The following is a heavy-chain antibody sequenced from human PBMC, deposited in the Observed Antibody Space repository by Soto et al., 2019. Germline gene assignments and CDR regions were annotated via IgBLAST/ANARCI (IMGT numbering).Heavy chain of an antibody. J-gene: IGHJ5*02. D-gene: IGHD6-6*01. CDR2: IYHSGST. CDR1: GGSISSGDYY. V-gene: IGHV4-30-4*01. CDR3: ARERPDGARLDP. Sequence: SETLSLTCTVSGGSISSGDYYWSWIRQPPGKGLEWIGYIYHSGSTYYNPSLKSRVTISVDTSKNQFSLNLSSVTAADTAVYYCARERPDGARLDPWGQGTLVTVS.